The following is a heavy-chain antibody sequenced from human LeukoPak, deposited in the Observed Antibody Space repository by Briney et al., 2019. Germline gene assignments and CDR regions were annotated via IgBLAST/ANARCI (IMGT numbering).Heavy chain of an antibody. D-gene: IGHD3-3*01. CDR3: ASYYDFWSGYPGYFDY. V-gene: IGHV3-21*01. CDR1: GFTFSSYS. CDR2: ISSSSSYI. Sequence: GGSLRLSCAASGFTFSSYSMNWVRQAPGKGLEWVSSISSSSSYIYYADSVKGRFTISRDNAKNSLYLQMNSLRAEDTAVYYCASYYDFWSGYPGYFDYWGQGTLVTVSS. J-gene: IGHJ4*02.